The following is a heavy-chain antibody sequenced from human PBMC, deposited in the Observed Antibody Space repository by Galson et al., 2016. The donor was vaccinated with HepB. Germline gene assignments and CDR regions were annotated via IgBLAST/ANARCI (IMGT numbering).Heavy chain of an antibody. CDR2: IYYSGTT. CDR3: ARDLTGPAFDI. Sequence: SETLSLTCKVSGGSISSRSYYWGWVRQPPGKGLEWIGTIYYSGTTYYNPSLKSRLTISVDTSYNQFSLHLNSVTAADTAVYYCARDLTGPAFDIWSQGTMVTVSS. CDR1: GGSISSRSYY. J-gene: IGHJ3*02. V-gene: IGHV4-39*02.